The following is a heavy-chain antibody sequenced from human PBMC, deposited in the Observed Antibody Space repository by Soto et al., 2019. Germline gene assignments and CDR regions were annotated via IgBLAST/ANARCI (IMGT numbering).Heavy chain of an antibody. CDR1: GFTFRSYA. D-gene: IGHD3-22*01. CDR2: INDSGDST. V-gene: IGHV3-23*01. J-gene: IGHJ4*02. CDR3: AKGSRGYYCSTSYYYCDS. Sequence: GGSLRLSCAASGFTFRSYAMSWVRQAPGKGLEWVSGINDSGDSTYYADSVKGRFTISRDNSKNTLFLQMNSLRAEDTALYYCAKGSRGYYCSTSYYYCDSWGQGTPVTVSS.